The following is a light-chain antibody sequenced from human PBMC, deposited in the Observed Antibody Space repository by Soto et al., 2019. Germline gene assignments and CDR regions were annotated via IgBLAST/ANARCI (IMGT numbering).Light chain of an antibody. Sequence: QSALIQPPSASGSPGQSVTISCTGTSSDVGGYNYVCWYQQHPGKAPKLMISEVSKRPSGVPDRFSGSKSGNTASLTVSGLQAEDEADYYCSSYAGSNNPWVFGGGTKLTVL. CDR3: SSYAGSNNPWV. CDR2: EVS. J-gene: IGLJ3*02. CDR1: SSDVGGYNY. V-gene: IGLV2-8*01.